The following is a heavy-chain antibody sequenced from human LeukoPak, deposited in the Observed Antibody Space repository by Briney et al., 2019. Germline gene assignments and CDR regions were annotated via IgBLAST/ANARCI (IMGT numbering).Heavy chain of an antibody. CDR1: GFTFSDYY. D-gene: IGHD2-2*01. CDR3: ARALCSSTSCYHDY. CDR2: ISSSGSTI. Sequence: PGGSLRLSCAASGFTFSDYYMSWIRQAPGKGLEWVSYISSSGSTIYYADSVKGRFTISRDNAKNSLYLQMNSLRAEDTAVYYCARALCSSTSCYHDYWGQGTLVTVSS. J-gene: IGHJ4*02. V-gene: IGHV3-11*04.